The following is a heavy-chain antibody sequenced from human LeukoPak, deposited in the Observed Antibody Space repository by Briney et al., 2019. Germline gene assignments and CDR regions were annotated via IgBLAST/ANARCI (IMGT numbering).Heavy chain of an antibody. CDR3: AGQSVVTAIPDY. J-gene: IGHJ4*02. CDR1: GDSISSSSSY. CDR2: IFYSGST. Sequence: SETLSLTCTVSGDSISSSSSYWGWIRQPPGKGLEWIGSIFYSGSTYYNPSLKSRVTISIVASKNQFSLKLSSVTAADTAVYYCAGQSVVTAIPDYWGQGTLVTISS. V-gene: IGHV4-39*01. D-gene: IGHD2-21*02.